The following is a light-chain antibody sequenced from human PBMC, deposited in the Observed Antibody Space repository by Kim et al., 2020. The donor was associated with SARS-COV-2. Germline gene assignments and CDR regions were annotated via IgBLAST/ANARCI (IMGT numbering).Light chain of an antibody. V-gene: IGKV3-15*01. CDR3: QQYNNWPPLT. CDR2: GAS. J-gene: IGKJ4*01. CDR1: QSVSSN. Sequence: EIVMTQSPATLSVSPGERATVSCRASQSVSSNVAWYQQRPGQAPRLLIYGASTRATGIPVRFSGSGSGTEFTLTISSLQSEDFAVYYCQQYNNWPPLTFGGGTKVEIK.